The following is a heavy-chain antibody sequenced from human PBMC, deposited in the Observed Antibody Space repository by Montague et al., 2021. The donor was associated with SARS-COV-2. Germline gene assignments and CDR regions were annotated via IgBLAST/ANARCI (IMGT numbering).Heavy chain of an antibody. J-gene: IGHJ4*02. CDR2: IHHIVGT. D-gene: IGHD2-2*01. CDR3: ATVFGGCSATSCYLYN. Sequence: GTLSLTCAVSGDSMSSNNWWTWVRQSPGKGLEWIGEIHHIVGTNYNPSLKSRVSISVDKSRNQFSLNLNSATAADTAFYYCATVFGGCSATSCYLYNWGRGTLVTVSS. CDR1: GDSMSSNNW. V-gene: IGHV4-4*02.